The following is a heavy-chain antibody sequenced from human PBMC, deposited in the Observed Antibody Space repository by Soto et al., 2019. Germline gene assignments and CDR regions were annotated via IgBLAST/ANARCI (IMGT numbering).Heavy chain of an antibody. Sequence: QVQLQESGPGLVKPSETLSLTCTVSGGSISSTGHYWGWVRQPPGKGLEWIGSIYYSGSPYYNPSLKSQLTISVDTSKNQFSLKLNSVAAADTAVYHCARLFGVTAFDSWGQGTLVIVSS. CDR2: IYYSGSP. CDR1: GGSISSTGHY. D-gene: IGHD3-10*01. J-gene: IGHJ5*01. V-gene: IGHV4-39*01. CDR3: ARLFGVTAFDS.